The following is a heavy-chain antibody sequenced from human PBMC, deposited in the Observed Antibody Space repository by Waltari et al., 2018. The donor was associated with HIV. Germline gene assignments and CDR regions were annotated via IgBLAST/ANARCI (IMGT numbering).Heavy chain of an antibody. CDR2: IKPRSGGT. Sequence: QVQLVQSGAELKKPGASVKVSCKASGYTFTDKFIHWVRQAPGQGLEWMGLIKPRSGGTKFAQKFQGWVSMTMDTSISTVYMELNRLTYEDTAIYYCAREEMKYFDLWGRGTLVTVSS. V-gene: IGHV1-2*04. CDR1: GYTFTDKF. J-gene: IGHJ2*01. CDR3: AREEMKYFDL.